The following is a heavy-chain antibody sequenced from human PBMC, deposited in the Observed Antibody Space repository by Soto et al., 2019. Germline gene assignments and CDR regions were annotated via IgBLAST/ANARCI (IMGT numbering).Heavy chain of an antibody. CDR1: GGTFSSYA. V-gene: IGHV1-69*13. CDR3: ARGGTDTAMPNYYYYGMDV. Sequence: GASVKVSCKASGGTFSSYAISWVRQAPGQGLEWMGGIIPIFGTANYAQKFQGRVTITADESTSTAYMELSSLRSEDTAVYYCARGGTDTAMPNYYYYGMDVWGQGTTVTVYS. J-gene: IGHJ6*02. CDR2: IIPIFGTA. D-gene: IGHD5-18*01.